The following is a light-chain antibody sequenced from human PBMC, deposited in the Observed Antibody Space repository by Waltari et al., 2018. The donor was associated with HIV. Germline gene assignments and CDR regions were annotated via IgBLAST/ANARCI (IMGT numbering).Light chain of an antibody. Sequence: IVMTQSPLSLNVTPGAPASIPCRSSQSLPHSNGYNYLDWLVKKSGQSPHLLIYLTSHRPSAVPNRFSGSGSGTNFTLKINRVEAVDVEIYYCMQALETLSFGGGTKLQIK. CDR2: LTS. CDR1: QSLPHSNGYNY. V-gene: IGKV2-28*01. J-gene: IGKJ4*01. CDR3: MQALETLS.